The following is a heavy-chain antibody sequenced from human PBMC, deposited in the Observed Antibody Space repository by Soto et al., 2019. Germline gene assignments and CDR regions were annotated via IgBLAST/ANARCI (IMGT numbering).Heavy chain of an antibody. Sequence: HPGGSLRLSCAASGVTFSSYVMHWVRQAPGKGLEWVALISYDGSNKQYGDSVKGRFTISRDNSKNTLYLQVNSLRAEDTAVYYCARETPGWNPFDFWGQGTQVTVSS. CDR3: ARETPGWNPFDF. V-gene: IGHV3-30*03. D-gene: IGHD1-1*01. J-gene: IGHJ4*02. CDR2: ISYDGSNK. CDR1: GVTFSSYV.